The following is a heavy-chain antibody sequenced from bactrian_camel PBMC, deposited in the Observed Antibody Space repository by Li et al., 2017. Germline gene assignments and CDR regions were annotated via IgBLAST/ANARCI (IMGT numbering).Heavy chain of an antibody. V-gene: IGHV3-2*01. CDR1: GRTYTWDA. Sequence: HVQLVESGGGSVQSGGSLRLSCVVRGRTYTWDAMGWFRQFPGKGLEAVAIMQDDNTISYSRSAQGRFTISQDNAKKTVYLEMNNLKPEDTAMYYCAAEAPYEAGTLYFPYGTCNFGNWGQGTQVTVS. CDR3: AAEAPYEAGTLYFPYGTCNFGN. CDR2: MQDDNTIS. J-gene: IGHJ6*01. D-gene: IGHD6*01.